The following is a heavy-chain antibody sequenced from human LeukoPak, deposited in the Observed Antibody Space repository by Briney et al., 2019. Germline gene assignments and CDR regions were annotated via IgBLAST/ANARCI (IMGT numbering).Heavy chain of an antibody. J-gene: IGHJ4*02. V-gene: IGHV1-2*02. CDR2: INPNSGGT. Sequence: ASVKVSCKASGYTFTGYYMHWVRQAPGQGLEWMGWINPNSGGTNYARKFQGRVTMTRDTSISTAYMELSRLRSDDTAVYYCARDPSFFMMVVPYFDYWGQGTLVTVSS. D-gene: IGHD3-22*01. CDR1: GYTFTGYY. CDR3: ARDPSFFMMVVPYFDY.